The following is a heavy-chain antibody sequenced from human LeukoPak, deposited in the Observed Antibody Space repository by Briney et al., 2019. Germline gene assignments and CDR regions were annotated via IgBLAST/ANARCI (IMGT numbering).Heavy chain of an antibody. D-gene: IGHD4-17*01. CDR3: ARGPDYGDYVY. J-gene: IGHJ4*02. CDR1: GFTFCSYA. CDR2: ISYDGSYK. V-gene: IGHV3-30*04. Sequence: GGSLRLSCAASGFTFCSYAMHWVRQAPGKGLEWVAVISYDGSYKYYADSVKGRFTISRDNSKNTLYLQMNSLRAEDTAVYYCARGPDYGDYVYWGQGTLVTVSS.